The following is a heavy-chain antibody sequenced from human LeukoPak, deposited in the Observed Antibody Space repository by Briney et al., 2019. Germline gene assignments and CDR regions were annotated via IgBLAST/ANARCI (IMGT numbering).Heavy chain of an antibody. J-gene: IGHJ4*02. Sequence: GGSLRLSCAASGFTFSSHAMSWVRQAPGKGLEWVSAISGSGGSTYYADSVKGRFTISRDNSKNTLYLQMNSLRAEDTAVYYCAKDLHPNYYDSSGYLFIDYWGQGTLVTVSS. CDR1: GFTFSSHA. CDR2: ISGSGGST. V-gene: IGHV3-23*01. D-gene: IGHD3-22*01. CDR3: AKDLHPNYYDSSGYLFIDY.